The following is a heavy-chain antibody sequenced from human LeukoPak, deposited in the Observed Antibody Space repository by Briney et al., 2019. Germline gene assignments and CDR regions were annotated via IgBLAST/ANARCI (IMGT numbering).Heavy chain of an antibody. CDR3: ARGAGDIVVVPAAIGNYFDY. D-gene: IGHD2-2*02. V-gene: IGHV4-34*01. Sequence: SETLSLTCAVYGGSFSGYYWSWIRQPPGKGLEWIGEINHSGSTNYNPSLKSRVTISVDTSKNQFSLKLSSVTAADTAVYYCARGAGDIVVVPAAIGNYFDYWGQGTLVTASS. J-gene: IGHJ4*02. CDR1: GGSFSGYY. CDR2: INHSGST.